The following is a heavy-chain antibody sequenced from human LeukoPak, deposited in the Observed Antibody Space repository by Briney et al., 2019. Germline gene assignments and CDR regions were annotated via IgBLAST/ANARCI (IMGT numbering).Heavy chain of an antibody. CDR3: ARAYPGGGNFDY. J-gene: IGHJ4*02. Sequence: SETLSLTCTISGGSISSYYWIWIRQPPGKGLEWIGYIYYSGSTNYNPSLKSRVTISVDTSKNQFSLKLSSVTAADTAVYYCARAYPGGGNFDYWGQGTLVTVSS. CDR1: GGSISSYY. D-gene: IGHD3-16*01. CDR2: IYYSGST. V-gene: IGHV4-59*01.